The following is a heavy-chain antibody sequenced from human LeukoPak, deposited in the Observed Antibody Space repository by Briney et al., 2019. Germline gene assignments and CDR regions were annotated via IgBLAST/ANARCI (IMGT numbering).Heavy chain of an antibody. Sequence: GGSLRLSCAASGFTFSSYAMSWVRQAPGKGLEWVSYISSSGSTIYYADSVKGRFTISRDNAKNSLYLQMNSLRAEDTAVYYCARVAGYSSSWYRGPFFWFDPWGQGTLVTVSS. J-gene: IGHJ5*02. CDR3: ARVAGYSSSWYRGPFFWFDP. V-gene: IGHV3-48*04. CDR2: ISSSGSTI. D-gene: IGHD6-13*01. CDR1: GFTFSSYA.